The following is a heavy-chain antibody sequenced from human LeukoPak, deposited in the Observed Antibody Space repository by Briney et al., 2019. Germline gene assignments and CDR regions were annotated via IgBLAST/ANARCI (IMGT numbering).Heavy chain of an antibody. Sequence: GGSLRLSCAASGLDFSGYTMTWVRQAPGRGLEWLSAITSSRGDIYYADSAKGRFTISRDNAKNSLYLQINSLRAEDTAVYYCTRVNGDSVDADYYYYMDVWGKGTTVTVSS. CDR3: TRVNGDSVDADYYYYMDV. CDR1: GLDFSGYT. CDR2: ITSSRGDI. V-gene: IGHV3-21*01. J-gene: IGHJ6*03. D-gene: IGHD2-21*02.